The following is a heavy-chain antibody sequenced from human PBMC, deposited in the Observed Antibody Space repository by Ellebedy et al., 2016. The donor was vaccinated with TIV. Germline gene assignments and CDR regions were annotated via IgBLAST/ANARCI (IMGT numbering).Heavy chain of an antibody. CDR1: GFTFSSYW. J-gene: IGHJ4*02. Sequence: GESLKISCAASGFTFSSYWMHWVRQAPGKGLVWVSRINSDGSSTSYADSVKGRFTISRDNAKNTLYLQMNSLRAEDTAVYYCARGALLWFGELPHAVDYWGQGTLVTVSS. CDR3: ARGALLWFGELPHAVDY. V-gene: IGHV3-74*01. D-gene: IGHD3-10*01. CDR2: INSDGSST.